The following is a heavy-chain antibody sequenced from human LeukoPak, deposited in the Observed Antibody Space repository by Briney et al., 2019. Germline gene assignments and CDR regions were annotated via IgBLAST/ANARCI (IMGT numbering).Heavy chain of an antibody. J-gene: IGHJ4*02. D-gene: IGHD3-16*01. CDR2: IKQDGSEK. V-gene: IGHV3-7*05. CDR1: GFTFSDSA. Sequence: GGSLRLSCAASGFTFSDSAMTWVRQAPGKGLEWVANIKQDGSEKNYMDSVKGRFTISRDNAKNSLLLQMNSLRVEDTAVYYCARERGGQSNDYLHGGPFDYWGQGTLVTVSS. CDR3: ARERGGQSNDYLHGGPFDY.